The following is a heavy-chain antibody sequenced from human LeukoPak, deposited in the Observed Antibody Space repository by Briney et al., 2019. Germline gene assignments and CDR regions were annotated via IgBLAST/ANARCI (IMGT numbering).Heavy chain of an antibody. Sequence: GRSLRLSCAASGFTFDDYAMHWVRQAPGKGLEWVAFIWHDGSKKYYADSVKGRFTISRDNSKNTLYLQMSSLRAEDTAVYYCAREVVVAATPNWFDPWGQGTLVTVSS. D-gene: IGHD5-12*01. CDR1: GFTFDDYA. V-gene: IGHV3-33*08. CDR3: AREVVVAATPNWFDP. CDR2: IWHDGSKK. J-gene: IGHJ5*02.